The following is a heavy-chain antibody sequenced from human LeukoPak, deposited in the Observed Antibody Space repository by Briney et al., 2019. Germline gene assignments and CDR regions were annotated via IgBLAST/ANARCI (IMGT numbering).Heavy chain of an antibody. Sequence: PGGSLRLSCAASGLTFSSFEMNWVRQAPGKGLEWVSYISSTDTSIHYTDSVKGRFTISRDNAKNSLYLQMNSLRAEDTAVYYCAKRGAYSPPYWGQGTLVTVSS. D-gene: IGHD5-18*01. CDR1: GLTFSSFE. V-gene: IGHV3-48*03. CDR2: ISSTDTSI. CDR3: AKRGAYSPPY. J-gene: IGHJ4*02.